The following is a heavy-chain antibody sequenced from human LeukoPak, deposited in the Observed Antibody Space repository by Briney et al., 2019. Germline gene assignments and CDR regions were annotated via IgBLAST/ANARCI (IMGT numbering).Heavy chain of an antibody. CDR1: GLTFRNHA. D-gene: IGHD3-3*01. CDR3: AKDFAYRFLEWPHGLDY. CDR2: ISGGGDST. Sequence: GGPLRLSCAASGLTFRNHAIHWVRQAPGKGLEWVSIISGGGDSTSYSDSVEGRFTISRDNSKNTVYLQMNSLRVDDTAVYYCAKDFAYRFLEWPHGLDYWGQGILVTVSS. J-gene: IGHJ4*02. V-gene: IGHV3-23*01.